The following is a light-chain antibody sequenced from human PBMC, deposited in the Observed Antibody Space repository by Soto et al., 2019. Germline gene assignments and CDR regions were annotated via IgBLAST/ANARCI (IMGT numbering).Light chain of an antibody. Sequence: DIQMTQSPSSLSASVGDRVTITCRASQGISNYLAWYQQKPAKVPKLLIYGASTLQSGVPSRFSGSGSGTDFTLTISSMQPEDVATYYCQQYNSARQTFGQGTKVEIK. CDR2: GAS. CDR3: QQYNSARQT. V-gene: IGKV1-27*01. J-gene: IGKJ1*01. CDR1: QGISNY.